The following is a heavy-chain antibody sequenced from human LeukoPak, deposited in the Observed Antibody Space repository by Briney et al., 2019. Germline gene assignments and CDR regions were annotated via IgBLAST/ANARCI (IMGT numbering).Heavy chain of an antibody. D-gene: IGHD2-15*01. J-gene: IGHJ3*02. CDR3: AKLGYCSGGSCSGDAFDI. CDR1: GGSISSYY. Sequence: LSLTCTVSGGSISSYYWSWIRQPPGKGLEWVSGISWNSGSIGYADSVKGRFTISRDNAKNSLYLQMNSLRAEDTALYYCAKLGYCSGGSCSGDAFDIWGQGTMVAVSS. V-gene: IGHV3-9*01. CDR2: ISWNSGSI.